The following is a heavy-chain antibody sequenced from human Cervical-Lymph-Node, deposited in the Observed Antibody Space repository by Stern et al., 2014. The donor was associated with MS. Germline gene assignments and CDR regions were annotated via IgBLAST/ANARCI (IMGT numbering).Heavy chain of an antibody. CDR1: GYKFSIYW. Sequence: VQLVESGAELIRPGESLKISCKGSGYKFSIYWIAWVRQMPGKGLEWMGIIYPGDSETSYSPPFQGQVTMSADKSTSTAYLQWSSLNASDTAMYFCARQTTAWASDVWGQGTLVTVSS. J-gene: IGHJ4*02. V-gene: IGHV5-51*01. D-gene: IGHD1-14*01. CDR3: ARQTTAWASDV. CDR2: IYPGDSET.